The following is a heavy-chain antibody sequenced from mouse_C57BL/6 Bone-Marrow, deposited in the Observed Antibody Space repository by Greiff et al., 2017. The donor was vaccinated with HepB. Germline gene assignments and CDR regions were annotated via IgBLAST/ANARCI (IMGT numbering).Heavy chain of an antibody. CDR3: ARGPPTTVVAPGY. V-gene: IGHV1-69*01. CDR1: GYTFTSYW. J-gene: IGHJ2*01. D-gene: IGHD1-1*01. CDR2: IDPSDSYT. Sequence: QVQLQQPGAELVMPGASVKLSCKASGYTFTSYWMHWVKQRPGQGLEWIGEIDPSDSYTNYNQKFKGKSTLTVDKSSSTAYMQLSSLTSEDSAVYDCARGPPTTVVAPGYWGQGTTLTVSS.